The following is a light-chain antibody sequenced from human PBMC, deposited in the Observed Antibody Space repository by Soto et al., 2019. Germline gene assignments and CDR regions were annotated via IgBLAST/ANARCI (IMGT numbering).Light chain of an antibody. CDR3: SSYTSSSSVV. Sequence: QSALTQPASVSGSPGQSITISCTGTSSDVGGYNYVSWYQQHPGKVPKVLIYEVSVRPSGVSNRFSGSKSGTMASLTISGLQAEDEADYYCSSYTSSSSVVFGGGTKLTVL. CDR1: SSDVGGYNY. V-gene: IGLV2-14*01. J-gene: IGLJ2*01. CDR2: EVS.